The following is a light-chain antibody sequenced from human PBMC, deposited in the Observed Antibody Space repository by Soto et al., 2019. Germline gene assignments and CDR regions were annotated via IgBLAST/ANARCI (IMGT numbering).Light chain of an antibody. CDR2: KAS. CDR1: QSISPW. J-gene: IGKJ4*01. V-gene: IGKV1-5*03. Sequence: DIQMTQSPSTLSASVGDSVTITCRASQSISPWLAWYQQKPGKAPTLLIYKASSLEGGVPSRFSGSGSGTDFNITISSLQPDVFATYYCQQYTTYQLPFGGGPTVEIK. CDR3: QQYTTYQLP.